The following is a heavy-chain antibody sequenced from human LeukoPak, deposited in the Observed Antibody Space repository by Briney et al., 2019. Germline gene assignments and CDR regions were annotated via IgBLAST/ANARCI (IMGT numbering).Heavy chain of an antibody. V-gene: IGHV4-39*01. CDR2: IYYSGST. CDR1: GGSISSYY. CDR3: ARRTQYDFWSGSIFDY. Sequence: PSETLSLTCTVSGGSISSYYWGWIRQPPGKGLEWIGSIYYSGSTYYNPSLKSRVTISVDTSKNQFSLKLSSVTAADTAVYYCARRTQYDFWSGSIFDYWGQGTLVTVSS. J-gene: IGHJ4*02. D-gene: IGHD3-3*01.